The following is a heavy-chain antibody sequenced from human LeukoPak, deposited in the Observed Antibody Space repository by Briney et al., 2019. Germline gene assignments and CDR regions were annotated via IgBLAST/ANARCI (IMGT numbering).Heavy chain of an antibody. Sequence: PGGSLRLSCAASGFAFSSYAMHWVRQAPGKGLEWVAVISYDGSNKYYADSVKGRFTISRDNSKNTLYLQMNSLRAEDTAVFYCAKDLTGYPAYYFDYWGQGTLVTVSS. D-gene: IGHD1-14*01. CDR2: ISYDGSNK. CDR3: AKDLTGYPAYYFDY. J-gene: IGHJ4*02. V-gene: IGHV3-30*07. CDR1: GFAFSSYA.